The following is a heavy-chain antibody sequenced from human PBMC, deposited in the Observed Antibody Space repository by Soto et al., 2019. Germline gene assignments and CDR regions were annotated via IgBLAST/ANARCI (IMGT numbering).Heavy chain of an antibody. CDR1: GFTFSSYA. CDR3: AKDPVVVVAATLNFDY. J-gene: IGHJ4*02. CDR2: ISGSGGST. Sequence: GGSLRLSCAASGFTFSSYAMSWVRQAPGKGLEWVSAISGSGGSTYYADSVKGRFTISRDNSKNTLYLQMNSLRAEDTAVYYCAKDPVVVVAATLNFDYWGQGTLVTVSS. D-gene: IGHD2-15*01. V-gene: IGHV3-23*01.